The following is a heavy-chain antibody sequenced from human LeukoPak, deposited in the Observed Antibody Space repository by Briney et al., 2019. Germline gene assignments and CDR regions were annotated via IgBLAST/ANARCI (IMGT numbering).Heavy chain of an antibody. CDR3: ARQGGSYVAHDY. V-gene: IGHV3-30-3*01. J-gene: IGHJ4*02. CDR2: ISYDGSNK. D-gene: IGHD1-26*01. Sequence: PGRSLRLSCAASGFTFSSYAMHWVRQAPGKGLEGVAVISYDGSNKYYADSVKGRFTISRDNSKNTLYLQMNSLRAEDTAVYYCARQGGSYVAHDYWGQGTLVTASS. CDR1: GFTFSSYA.